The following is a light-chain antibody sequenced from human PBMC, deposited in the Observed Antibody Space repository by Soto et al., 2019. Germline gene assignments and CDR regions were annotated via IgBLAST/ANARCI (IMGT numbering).Light chain of an antibody. CDR2: AAS. CDR1: ETISSH. CDR3: QQSYSIPT. J-gene: IGKJ1*01. V-gene: IGKV1-39*01. Sequence: DIQMTQSPSSLSASVGDRVTITCRASETISSHLHWYQQKPGRAPKLLISAASSLQSGVPSRFSGSGSGTDFILTISSLQPEDFATYYCQQSYSIPTFGQGTKVEIK.